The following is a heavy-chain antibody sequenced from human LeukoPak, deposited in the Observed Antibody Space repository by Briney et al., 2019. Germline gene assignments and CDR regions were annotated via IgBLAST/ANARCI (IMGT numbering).Heavy chain of an antibody. Sequence: GGSLRLSCAASGFTFSSYAMSWVRQAPGKGLEWVSAISGSGGSTYYAGSVKGRFTISRDNSKNTLYLQMNSLRAEDTAVYYCAKKYYYDSSGYYYITAHFDYWGQGTLVTVSS. CDR2: ISGSGGST. D-gene: IGHD3-22*01. J-gene: IGHJ4*02. V-gene: IGHV3-23*01. CDR3: AKKYYYDSSGYYYITAHFDY. CDR1: GFTFSSYA.